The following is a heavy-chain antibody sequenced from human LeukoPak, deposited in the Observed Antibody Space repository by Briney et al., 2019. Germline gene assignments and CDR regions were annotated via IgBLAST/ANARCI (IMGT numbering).Heavy chain of an antibody. D-gene: IGHD1-26*01. CDR2: IIPIFGTA. CDR3: ARARSGSYRLDY. CDR1: GGTFSSYA. J-gene: IGHJ4*02. V-gene: IGHV1-69*13. Sequence: GASVKVSCKASGGTFSSYAISWVRQAPGQGLEWMGGIIPIFGTASYAQKFQGRVTITADESTSTAYMELSSLRSEDTAVYYCARARSGSYRLDYWGQGTLVTVSS.